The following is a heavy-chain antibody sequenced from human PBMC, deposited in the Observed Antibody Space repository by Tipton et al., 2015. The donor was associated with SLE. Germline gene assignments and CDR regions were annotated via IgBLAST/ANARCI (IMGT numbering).Heavy chain of an antibody. V-gene: IGHV3-9*01. Sequence: SLRLSCAASGFTFNDYWMHWVRQAPGKGLEWVSGISWNSGSIGYADSVKGRFTISRDNAKNSLYLQMNSLRAEDTALYYCAKDAFDIWGQGTMVTVSS. CDR3: AKDAFDI. J-gene: IGHJ3*02. CDR1: GFTFNDYW. CDR2: ISWNSGSI.